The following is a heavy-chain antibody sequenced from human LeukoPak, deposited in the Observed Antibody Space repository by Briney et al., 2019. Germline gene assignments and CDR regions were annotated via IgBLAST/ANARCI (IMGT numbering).Heavy chain of an antibody. Sequence: GRSLILSCAASGFTFDDYAMHWVRQAPGKGLEWVSGISWNSGSIGYADSVKGRFTISRDNAKNSLYLQMNSLRAEDTALYYCAKDKGSGVDYWGQGTLVTVSS. V-gene: IGHV3-9*01. CDR3: AKDKGSGVDY. J-gene: IGHJ4*02. CDR2: ISWNSGSI. CDR1: GFTFDDYA. D-gene: IGHD6-19*01.